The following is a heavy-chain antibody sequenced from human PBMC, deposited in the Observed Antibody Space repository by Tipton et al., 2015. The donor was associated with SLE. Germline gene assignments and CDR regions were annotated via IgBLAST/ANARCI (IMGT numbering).Heavy chain of an antibody. J-gene: IGHJ5*02. V-gene: IGHV4-59*11. CDR3: ARGYSYGYNWFDP. D-gene: IGHD5-18*01. CDR1: GGSISSHY. CDR2: IYYSGST. Sequence: TLSFTCTVSGGSISSHYWSWIRQPPGKGLEWIGYIYYSGSTNYNPSLKSRVTISVDTSKNQFSLKLSSVTAADTAVYYCARGYSYGYNWFDPWGQGTLVTVSS.